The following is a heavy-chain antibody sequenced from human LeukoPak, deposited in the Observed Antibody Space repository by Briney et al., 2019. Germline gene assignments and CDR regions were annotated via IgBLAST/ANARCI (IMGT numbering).Heavy chain of an antibody. CDR3: ARPTPYYYYDSSGYQQKYYFDY. V-gene: IGHV1-18*01. CDR1: SYTFASYP. J-gene: IGHJ4*02. D-gene: IGHD3-22*01. CDR2: ISAYNGNT. Sequence: ASVKVSCKTSSYTFASYPITWVRQAPGQGLEWMGWISAYNGNTNYAQKLQGRVTMTTDTSTSTAYMELRSLRSDDTAVYYCARPTPYYYYDSSGYQQKYYFDYWGQGTLVTVSS.